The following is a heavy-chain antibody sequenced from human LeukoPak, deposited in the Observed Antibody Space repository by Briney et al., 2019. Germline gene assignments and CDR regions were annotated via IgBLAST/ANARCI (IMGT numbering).Heavy chain of an antibody. CDR2: IYYSGST. J-gene: IGHJ6*02. CDR3: ARAPTPYYYYGMDV. Sequence: SETLSLTCTVSGGSISSYYWSWIRQPPGKGLEWIGYIYYSGSTNYNPSLKSRVTISVDTSKNQFSLKLSSVTAADTAVYYCARAPTPYYYYGMDVWGQGTTVTVSS. D-gene: IGHD2-15*01. CDR1: GGSISSYY. V-gene: IGHV4-59*01.